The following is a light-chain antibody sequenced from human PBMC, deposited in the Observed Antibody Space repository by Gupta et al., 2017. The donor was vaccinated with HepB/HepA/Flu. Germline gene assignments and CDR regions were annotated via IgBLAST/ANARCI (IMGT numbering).Light chain of an antibody. CDR2: GAS. J-gene: IGKJ4*01. V-gene: IGKV3-15*01. CDR3: QQYNNRLLT. CDR1: QSVKSD. Sequence: EIVMTQSPATLSVSPGEGATLSCRASQSVKSDLAWYQQKPGQSPRLLFYGASIRATGIPARFSGSGSGTEFTLTISSLQSEDFAVYYCQQYNNRLLTFGGGTKVEIK.